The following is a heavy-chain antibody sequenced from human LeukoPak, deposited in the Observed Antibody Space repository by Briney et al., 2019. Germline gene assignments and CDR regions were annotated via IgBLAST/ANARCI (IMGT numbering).Heavy chain of an antibody. V-gene: IGHV3-53*05. J-gene: IGHJ4*02. CDR3: ARGTHYYDSSGPGW. Sequence: GGSLRLSCAASGFTVSINYISWVRQAPGKGLEWVSAISGSGGSTYYADSVKGRFTISRDNSKNTLYLQMNSLRAEDTAVYYCARGTHYYDSSGPGWWGQGTLVTVSS. CDR1: GFTVSINY. CDR2: ISGSGGST. D-gene: IGHD3-22*01.